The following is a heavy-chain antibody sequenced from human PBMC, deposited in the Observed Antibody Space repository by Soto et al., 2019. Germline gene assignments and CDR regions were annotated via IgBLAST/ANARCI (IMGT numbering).Heavy chain of an antibody. CDR2: IYTSGST. Sequence: TSETLSLTCTVSGGSISSYYWSWIRQPAGKGLEWIGRIYTSGSTNYNPSLKSRVTMSVDTSKNQLSLKLSSVTAADTAVYYCARGAYMKPRNYGSVLTYGMDVWGQGTTVTVSS. D-gene: IGHD3-10*01. CDR3: ARGAYMKPRNYGSVLTYGMDV. CDR1: GGSISSYY. V-gene: IGHV4-4*07. J-gene: IGHJ6*02.